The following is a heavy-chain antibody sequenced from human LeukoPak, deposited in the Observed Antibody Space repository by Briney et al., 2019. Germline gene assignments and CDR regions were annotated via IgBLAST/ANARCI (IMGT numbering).Heavy chain of an antibody. J-gene: IGHJ4*02. D-gene: IGHD3-16*02. CDR1: GYRFAGCY. CDR3: ARQQEVSGYFDY. Sequence: ASVKVSCKASGYRFAGCYMHWVRQAPGQGLEWMGWINPNSGVTNYAQNFQGRVSMTRDTSISTAYMELSRLRSDDTAVYYCARQQEVSGYFDYWGQGTLVTVSS. CDR2: INPNSGVT. V-gene: IGHV1-2*02.